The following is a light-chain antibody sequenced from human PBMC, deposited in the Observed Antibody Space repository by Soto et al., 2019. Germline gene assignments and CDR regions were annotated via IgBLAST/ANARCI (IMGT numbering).Light chain of an antibody. CDR3: QQYNNWPPLT. Sequence: EIVMTQSPAPLSVSPRERATLSCRASQSVSSNLAWYQQKPGQAPRLLIYGASTRATGIPARFSGSGSGTEFTLTISSLQSEDFAVYYCQQYNNWPPLTFGGGTKVEIK. CDR1: QSVSSN. CDR2: GAS. J-gene: IGKJ4*01. V-gene: IGKV3-15*01.